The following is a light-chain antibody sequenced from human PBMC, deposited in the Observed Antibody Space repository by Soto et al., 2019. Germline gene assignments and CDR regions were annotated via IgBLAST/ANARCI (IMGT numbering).Light chain of an antibody. CDR3: SSYTSSSHVV. CDR1: SGDVGAYNF. V-gene: IGLV2-14*01. J-gene: IGLJ2*01. Sequence: QSVLTQPASVSGSPGQSITISCAGSSGDVGAYNFVSWYQQHPGKAPKLMIYEVTSRPSGISRRFSGSKSANTASLTISGLQPEDEADYYCSSYTSSSHVVFGGGTKLTVL. CDR2: EVT.